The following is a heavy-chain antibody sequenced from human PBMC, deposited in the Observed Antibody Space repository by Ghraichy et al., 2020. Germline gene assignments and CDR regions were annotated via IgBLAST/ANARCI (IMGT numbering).Heavy chain of an antibody. CDR1: GGSISSSSYY. CDR3: VRRAGVRDYGLDV. D-gene: IGHD3-10*01. V-gene: IGHV4-39*01. CDR2: IYYSGST. J-gene: IGHJ6*02. Sequence: SETLSHTCTVSGGSISSSSYYWGWIRQPPGKGLEWIGSIYYSGSTYYNPSLKSRVTISVDTSKNQFSLKLSSVTAADTAVYYCVRRAGVRDYGLDVWGQGTTVTVSS.